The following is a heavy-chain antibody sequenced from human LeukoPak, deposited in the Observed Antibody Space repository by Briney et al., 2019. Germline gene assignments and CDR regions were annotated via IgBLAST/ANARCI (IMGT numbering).Heavy chain of an antibody. V-gene: IGHV4-34*01. CDR1: GVSFSGYY. CDR3: ARPGVRYCSSTSCYYGY. CDR2: INHSGST. D-gene: IGHD2-2*01. Sequence: PSETLSLTCAVYGVSFSGYYWSWIRQPPGKGLEWIGEINHSGSTNYNPSLKSRVTTSVDTSKNQFSLKLSSVTAADTAVYYCARPGVRYCSSTSCYYGYWGQGTLVTVSS. J-gene: IGHJ4*02.